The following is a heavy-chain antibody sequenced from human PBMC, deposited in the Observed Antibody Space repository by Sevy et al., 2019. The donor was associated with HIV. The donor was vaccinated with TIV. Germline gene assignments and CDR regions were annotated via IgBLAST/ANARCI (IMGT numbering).Heavy chain of an antibody. CDR1: GLTFSNNV. Sequence: EGSLRLSCAASGLTFSNNVMSWVRQAPGKGLEWLSVISGSSGTTYAAESVKGRFTISRDNSKNTLYLHMSSLGAEDTAVYYCARNLSPSGAFDIWGQGTRVTVSS. J-gene: IGHJ3*02. V-gene: IGHV3-23*01. CDR3: ARNLSPSGAFDI. D-gene: IGHD6-25*01. CDR2: ISGSSGTT.